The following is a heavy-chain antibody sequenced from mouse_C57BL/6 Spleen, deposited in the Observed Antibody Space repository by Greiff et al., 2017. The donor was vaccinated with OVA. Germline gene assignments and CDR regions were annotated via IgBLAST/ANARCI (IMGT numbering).Heavy chain of an antibody. V-gene: IGHV1-59*01. J-gene: IGHJ3*01. Sequence: QVQPQQPGAELVRPGTSVKSFCKASGYTFTSYWMHWVKQRPGQGPEWIGVIDPSDSYTNYNQKFKGKATLTVDTSSSTAYMQRSSLTSEDAAVYYCARNDDYDGMAYWGQGTLVTVSA. CDR1: GYTFTSYW. CDR2: IDPSDSYT. D-gene: IGHD2-4*01. CDR3: ARNDDYDGMAY.